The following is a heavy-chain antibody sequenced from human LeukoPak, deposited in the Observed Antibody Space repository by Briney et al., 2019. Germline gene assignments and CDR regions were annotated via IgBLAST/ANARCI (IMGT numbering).Heavy chain of an antibody. CDR1: GGSISSSY. CDR3: ARTVDTAMGYFDY. Sequence: PSETLSLTCSVSGGSISSSYWSWIRQSPGEQLEHIAYISSGGGATYNPSLRGRVIISRDTSKNQVSLNLTSVTAADTAVYYCARTVDTAMGYFDYWGQGTLVTVSS. J-gene: IGHJ4*02. D-gene: IGHD5-18*01. CDR2: ISSGGGA. V-gene: IGHV4-59*01.